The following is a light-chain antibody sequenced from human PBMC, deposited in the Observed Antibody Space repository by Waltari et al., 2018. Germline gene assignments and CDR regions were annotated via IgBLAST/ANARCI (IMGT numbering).Light chain of an antibody. J-gene: IGKJ2*01. Sequence: DIVMTQSPDSLAMSLGERATINCKASQSIFSRSKNRNHLAWYQHKPGQPPRLLIYWATIRESGVPDRFSGSGSGTDFALTISSLQAEDVAIYFCLQYYNTPRSFGQGTKLEIK. V-gene: IGKV4-1*01. CDR1: QSIFSRSKNRNH. CDR3: LQYYNTPRS. CDR2: WAT.